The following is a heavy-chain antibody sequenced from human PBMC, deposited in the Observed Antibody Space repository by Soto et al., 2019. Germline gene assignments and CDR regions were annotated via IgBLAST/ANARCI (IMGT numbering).Heavy chain of an antibody. D-gene: IGHD2-15*01. CDR1: GGSVDRKNYY. CDR3: ERAETPLHFDY. Sequence: SETLSLTCAVSGGSVDRKNYYWSWIRQPPGKGLEWIGYVENSGSANYNPSLKSRVTISVDTSKNQFSLKVISVTAADTAVYYCERAETPLHFDYWGQGTVVTVSS. CDR2: VENSGSA. V-gene: IGHV4-61*01. J-gene: IGHJ4*02.